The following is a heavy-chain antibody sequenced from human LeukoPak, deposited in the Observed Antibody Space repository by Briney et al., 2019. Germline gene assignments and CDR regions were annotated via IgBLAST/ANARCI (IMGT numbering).Heavy chain of an antibody. CDR3: ARAPPYSSCWYAISPELSPNWFDP. CDR1: GYTFTGYY. D-gene: IGHD6-13*01. Sequence: AASVKVSCKASGYTFTGYYMHWVRQAPGQGLEWMGRINPNSGGTNYAQKFQGRVTMTRDTSISTAYMELSRLRSDDTAVYYCARAPPYSSCWYAISPELSPNWFDPWGQGTLVTVSS. V-gene: IGHV1-2*06. CDR2: INPNSGGT. J-gene: IGHJ5*02.